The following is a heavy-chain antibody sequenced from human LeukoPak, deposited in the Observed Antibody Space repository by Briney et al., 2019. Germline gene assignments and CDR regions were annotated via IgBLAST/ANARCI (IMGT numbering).Heavy chain of an antibody. V-gene: IGHV4-38-2*02. CDR2: IYHSGST. D-gene: IGHD6-19*01. J-gene: IGHJ6*03. Sequence: SETLSLTCTVSGYSISSGYYWGWIRQPPGKGLEWIGSIYHSGSTYYNPSLKSRVTISVDTSKNQFSLKLSSVTAADTAVYYCARVAPDSSGWYDYYYYYMDVWGKGTTVTIPS. CDR3: ARVAPDSSGWYDYYYYYMDV. CDR1: GYSISSGYY.